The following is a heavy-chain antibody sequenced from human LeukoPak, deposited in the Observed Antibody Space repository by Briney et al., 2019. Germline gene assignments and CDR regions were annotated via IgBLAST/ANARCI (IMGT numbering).Heavy chain of an antibody. CDR1: GGSFSGYY. J-gene: IGHJ4*02. V-gene: IGHV4-34*01. CDR2: INHSGST. D-gene: IGHD3-22*01. CDR3: ARDSITMIDY. Sequence: SEALSLTCAVYGGSFSGYYWSWIRQPPGKGLEWIGEINHSGSTNYNPSLKSRVTISVATSKNQFSLKLSSVTAADTAVYYCARDSITMIDYWGQGTLVTVSS.